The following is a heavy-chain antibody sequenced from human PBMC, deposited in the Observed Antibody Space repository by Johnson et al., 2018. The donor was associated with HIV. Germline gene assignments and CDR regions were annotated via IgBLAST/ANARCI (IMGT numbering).Heavy chain of an antibody. CDR1: GFSFSIYG. CDR2: ISYDGTNK. D-gene: IGHD6-19*01. V-gene: IGHV3-30*03. CDR3: AREMGWEDAFDI. J-gene: IGHJ3*02. Sequence: QVQLVESGGGVVQPGRSPRLSCAASGFSFSIYGMHWVRQAPGKGLEWVAVISYDGTNKYYADSVKGRFTISRDNSKNTLYLQMNSLRAEDTAVYYCAREMGWEDAFDIWGQGTMVTVSS.